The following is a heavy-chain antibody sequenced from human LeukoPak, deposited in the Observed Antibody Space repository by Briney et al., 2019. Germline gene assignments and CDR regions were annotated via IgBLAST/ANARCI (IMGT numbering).Heavy chain of an antibody. Sequence: SETLSLTCTVSGGSISSYYWSWIRQPPGKGLEWIGYIYYSGSTNYNPSLKSRVTISVDTSKNQFSLKLSSVTAADTAVYYCARDRGPAAMSAMGPDAFDIWGQGTMVTVSS. CDR3: ARDRGPAAMSAMGPDAFDI. J-gene: IGHJ3*02. V-gene: IGHV4-59*01. CDR1: GGSISSYY. D-gene: IGHD2-2*01. CDR2: IYYSGST.